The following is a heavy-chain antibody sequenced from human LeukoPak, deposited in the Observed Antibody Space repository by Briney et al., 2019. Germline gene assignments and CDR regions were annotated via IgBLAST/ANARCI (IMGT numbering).Heavy chain of an antibody. J-gene: IGHJ4*02. D-gene: IGHD3-16*01. CDR1: GFTLSGYW. CDR3: ARWGFLIGNDY. Sequence: GGSLRLSCAASGFTLSGYWMTWVRQGPGKGLEWVANINRDGGQRSYVDSVKGRFAISRDNAKNSLYLQMSSLKTEDTAVYYCARWGFLIGNDYWGQGTLVTVSS. V-gene: IGHV3-7*02. CDR2: INRDGGQR.